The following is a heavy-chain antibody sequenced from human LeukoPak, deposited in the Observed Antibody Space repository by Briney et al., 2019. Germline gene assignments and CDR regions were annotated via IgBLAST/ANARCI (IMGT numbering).Heavy chain of an antibody. D-gene: IGHD3-22*01. J-gene: IGHJ4*02. V-gene: IGHV1-69*04. CDR1: GGTFSSYA. Sequence: ASVKVSCKASGGTFSSYAISWVRQAPGQGLEWMGRIIPILGIANYAQKFQGRVTITADESTSTAYMELSSLRSEDTAVYYCARDRAYDSSGGYWGQGTLVTVSS. CDR2: IIPILGIA. CDR3: ARDRAYDSSGGY.